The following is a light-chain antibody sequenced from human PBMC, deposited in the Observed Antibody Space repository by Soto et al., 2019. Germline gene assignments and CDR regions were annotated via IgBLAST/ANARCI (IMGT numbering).Light chain of an antibody. J-gene: IGLJ2*01. CDR3: VVCLGGGVSV. Sequence: QTVVTQESSFSVSPGGTVTLTCALSSGSISTRHYPSWYQQTPGQAPRTLIHATDIRSSGVPDRFSGSILGNKAALTITGAQADDESDYYCVVCLGGGVSVFGGGTKVTVL. V-gene: IGLV8-61*01. CDR1: SGSISTRHY. CDR2: ATD.